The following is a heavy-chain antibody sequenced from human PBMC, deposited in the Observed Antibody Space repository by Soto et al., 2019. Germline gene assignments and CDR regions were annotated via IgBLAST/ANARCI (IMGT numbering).Heavy chain of an antibody. Sequence: SETLSLTCSVSGASVTSGDYYWNCNRPTPGTGLEWLGYMHDSGTTSYNPSLKSRVTISRDTSKSQFSLKLTSVSAADAAVYFCARGGLYDLWSGLFDWGQGIRVTVSS. J-gene: IGHJ4*02. CDR2: MHDSGTT. CDR3: ARGGLYDLWSGLFD. CDR1: GASVTSGDYY. V-gene: IGHV4-30-4*01. D-gene: IGHD3-3*01.